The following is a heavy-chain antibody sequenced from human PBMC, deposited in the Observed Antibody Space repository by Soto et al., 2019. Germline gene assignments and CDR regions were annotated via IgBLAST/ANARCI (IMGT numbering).Heavy chain of an antibody. J-gene: IGHJ4*02. Sequence: SETLSLTCTVSGGSISSYYWSWIRQPPGKGLEWIGYIYYSGSTNYNPSLKSRVTISVDTSKNQFSLKLSSVTAADTAVYYCARVSPAIDTAVDYWGQGTLVTVSS. V-gene: IGHV4-59*01. CDR1: GGSISSYY. D-gene: IGHD5-18*01. CDR2: IYYSGST. CDR3: ARVSPAIDTAVDY.